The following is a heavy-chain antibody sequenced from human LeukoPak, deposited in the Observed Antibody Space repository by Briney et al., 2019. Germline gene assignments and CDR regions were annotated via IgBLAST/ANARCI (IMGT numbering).Heavy chain of an antibody. D-gene: IGHD2-15*01. CDR2: INHSGST. Sequence: SETLSLTCAVYGGSFSGYYWSWIRQPPGKGLEWIGEINHSGSTNYNPSLKSRVTISVDTSKNQFSLRLSSVTAADTAVYYCARHTLVAASSFDYWGQGTLVTVSS. CDR3: ARHTLVAASSFDY. CDR1: GGSFSGYY. V-gene: IGHV4-34*01. J-gene: IGHJ4*02.